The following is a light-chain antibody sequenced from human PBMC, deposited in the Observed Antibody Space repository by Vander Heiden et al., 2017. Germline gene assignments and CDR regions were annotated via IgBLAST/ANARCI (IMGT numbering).Light chain of an antibody. J-gene: IGLJ1*01. CDR3: SSYTSSSTYV. V-gene: IGLV2-14*01. Sequence: QSALTQPASVSVSPGQSLTISCTGTSSDVGGYNYVSWYQQQPGKAPKLVIYDVSNRPSGVSNRFSGSKSGNTASLTISGLQAEDEADYYCSSYTSSSTYVFGTGTKVTVL. CDR1: SSDVGGYNY. CDR2: DVS.